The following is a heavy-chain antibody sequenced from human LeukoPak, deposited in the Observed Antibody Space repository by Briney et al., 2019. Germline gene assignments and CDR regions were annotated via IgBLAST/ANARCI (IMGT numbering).Heavy chain of an antibody. Sequence: SETLSLTCAVYGGSFSGYYWSWIRQPPGKGLEWIGEINHSGSTNYNPSLKSRATISVDTSKNQFSLKLSSVTAADTAVYYCARVVWVRFDPWGQGTLVTVSS. CDR3: ARVVWVRFDP. CDR2: INHSGST. CDR1: GGSFSGYY. D-gene: IGHD2-2*01. J-gene: IGHJ5*02. V-gene: IGHV4-34*01.